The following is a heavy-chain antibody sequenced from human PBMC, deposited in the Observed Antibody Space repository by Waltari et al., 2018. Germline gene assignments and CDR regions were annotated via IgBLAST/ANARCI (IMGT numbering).Heavy chain of an antibody. Sequence: LLRTGEAFGNPVPSVRVSCRLHEYSLPELLMHWVRQAAAGVEWGWVGWRSGVIHEDGGTNYDPTLKGRVTMTVDTSTNQSYMKLSSVRAADTAVYYCATEVVIWSREKGWFDHWGQGTLVTVSS. CDR3: ATEVVIWSREKGWFDH. D-gene: IGHD3-22*01. J-gene: IGHJ5*02. CDR2: VIHEDGGT. V-gene: IGHV1-24*01. CDR1: EYSLPELL.